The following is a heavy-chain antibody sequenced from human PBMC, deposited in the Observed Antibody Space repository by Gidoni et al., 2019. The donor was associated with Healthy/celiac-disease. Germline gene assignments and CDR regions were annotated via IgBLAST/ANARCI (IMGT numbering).Heavy chain of an antibody. D-gene: IGHD3-10*01. J-gene: IGHJ4*02. CDR3: AREGIVYYYGSGGTGLD. CDR2: MNPNSGNT. Sequence: QVQLVQSGAEVKKPGASVKVSCKASGYTFTSYDINWVRQATGQGLEWMGWMNPNSGNTGYAQKFQGRVTMTRNTSISTAYMELSSLRSEDTAVYYCAREGIVYYYGSGGTGLDWGQGTLVTVSS. CDR1: GYTFTSYD. V-gene: IGHV1-8*01.